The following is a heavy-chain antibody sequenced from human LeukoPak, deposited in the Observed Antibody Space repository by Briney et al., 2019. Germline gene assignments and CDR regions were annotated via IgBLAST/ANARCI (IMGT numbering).Heavy chain of an antibody. D-gene: IGHD1-26*01. CDR2: ITSGSSYI. Sequence: GGSLRLSCAASGFTFSSYNMNWVRQAPGQGLEWVSSITSGSSYIYYADSVKGRFTISRDNSKNTMYLQMNNLREEDTAVYYCTRDPILGAPDYFDYWGQGTLVTVSS. V-gene: IGHV3-21*01. CDR1: GFTFSSYN. J-gene: IGHJ4*02. CDR3: TRDPILGAPDYFDY.